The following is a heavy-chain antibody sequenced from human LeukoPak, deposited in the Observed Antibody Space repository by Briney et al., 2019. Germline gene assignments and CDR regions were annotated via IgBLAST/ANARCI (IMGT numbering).Heavy chain of an antibody. CDR1: GGSISSGDYY. CDR3: ARGTYFDFWSGPSYFDY. CDR2: IYYSGST. Sequence: SETLSLTCTVSGGSISSGDYYWSWIRQPPGQGLEWIGYIYYSGSTYYNPSLKSRVTISVDTSKNQFSLKLSSVTAADTAVYYCARGTYFDFWSGPSYFDYWGQGTLVTVSS. V-gene: IGHV4-30-4*01. J-gene: IGHJ4*02. D-gene: IGHD3-3*01.